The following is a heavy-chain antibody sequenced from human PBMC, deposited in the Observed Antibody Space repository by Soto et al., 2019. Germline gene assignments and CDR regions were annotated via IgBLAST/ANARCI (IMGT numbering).Heavy chain of an antibody. D-gene: IGHD1-26*01. CDR3: ATMGATAGSYYFEY. CDR1: GGSISSGDYF. V-gene: IGHV4-30-4*01. Sequence: PSETLSLTCTVSGGSISSGDYFWSWIRQPPGKGLEWIGFISYTGGAYYNPSLKSRAAISVDTSKNQFSLKLTSVTAADAAVYYCATMGATAGSYYFEYWGQGALVTVSS. CDR2: ISYTGGA. J-gene: IGHJ4*02.